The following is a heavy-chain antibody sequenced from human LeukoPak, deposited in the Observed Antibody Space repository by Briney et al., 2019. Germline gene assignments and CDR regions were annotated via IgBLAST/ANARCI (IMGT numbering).Heavy chain of an antibody. CDR1: GFTVSSNY. J-gene: IGHJ4*02. CDR2: IYSGGST. D-gene: IGHD2-2*01. CDR3: ARDRGPRVSSSTSGFDY. V-gene: IGHV3-66*01. Sequence: GGSLRLSCAASGFTVSSNYMSWVRQAPGKGLEWVSVIYSGGSTYYADSVKGRFTISRDNAKNSLYLQMNSLRAEDTAVYYCARDRGPRVSSSTSGFDYWGQGTLVTVSS.